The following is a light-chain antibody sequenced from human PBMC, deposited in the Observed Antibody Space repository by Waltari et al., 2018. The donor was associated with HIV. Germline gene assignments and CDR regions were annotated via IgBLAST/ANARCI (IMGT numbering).Light chain of an antibody. V-gene: IGKV1-13*02. CDR1: QGISAA. Sequence: AIQLTQSPSSLSASVGDTVIITYRTSQGISAALAWYRQKPGKTPELLIYDVSTLQSGVPSKFSGSGSGTDFTLTINSLQPEDSATYYCQQFNSYPLTFGQGTRLEIK. CDR3: QQFNSYPLT. J-gene: IGKJ5*01. CDR2: DVS.